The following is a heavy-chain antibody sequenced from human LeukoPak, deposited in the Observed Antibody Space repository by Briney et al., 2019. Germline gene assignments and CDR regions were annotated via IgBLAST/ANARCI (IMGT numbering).Heavy chain of an antibody. J-gene: IGHJ5*02. CDR2: IYYSWSI. CDR3: ARNPRNYGAGIINWFDP. D-gene: IGHD3-10*01. Sequence: SETLSLACTVSGVAISSSSYYWSWIRQPPGKDLRWGGSIYYSWSIYYNSSLKSRVTISVDTSKNQFSLKLSSVTAADTAVYYCARNPRNYGAGIINWFDPWGQGTLVTVSS. V-gene: IGHV4-39*01. CDR1: GVAISSSSYY.